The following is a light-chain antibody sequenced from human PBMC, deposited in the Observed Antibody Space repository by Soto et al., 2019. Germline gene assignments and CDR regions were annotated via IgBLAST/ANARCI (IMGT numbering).Light chain of an antibody. V-gene: IGLV1-47*01. Sequence: QSVLTQPPSASGNPGQRLTISCSGSTSNILRNYVYWYRQLPGTAPRLLISMNDQRPSGVPDRFSGSKSGTSASLAISGLRSEDEADYYCSSYTSSSTQVFGTGTKLTVL. CDR1: TSNILRNY. J-gene: IGLJ1*01. CDR2: MND. CDR3: SSYTSSSTQV.